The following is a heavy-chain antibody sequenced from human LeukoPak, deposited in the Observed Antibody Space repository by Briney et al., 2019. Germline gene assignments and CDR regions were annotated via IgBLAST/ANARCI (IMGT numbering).Heavy chain of an antibody. CDR1: GFTFSSHS. V-gene: IGHV3-21*01. J-gene: IGHJ4*02. CDR3: ARDTIQWLANPFADY. Sequence: GGSLRLSCAASGFTFSSHSMTWVRQAPGKGLEWVSSISSSSSYIYYADSVKGRFTISRDNAKNSLYLQMNSLRAEDTAVYYCARDTIQWLANPFADYWGQGTLVTVSS. CDR2: ISSSSSYI. D-gene: IGHD6-19*01.